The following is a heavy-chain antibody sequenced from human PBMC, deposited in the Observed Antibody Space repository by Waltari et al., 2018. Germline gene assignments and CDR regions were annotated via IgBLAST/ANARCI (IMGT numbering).Heavy chain of an antibody. CDR1: GYSFTSYW. Sequence: EVQLVQSGAEVKKPGESLKISCKGSGYSFTSYWIGWVRQMPGKGLEWMGIIYPGYYDTRYSPACQGQVTISADKAISTAYLQWSSLRASDTAMYYCARSFSYCRGGSCDSLHYCDDWGQGTLVTVSS. CDR3: ARSFSYCRGGSCDSLHYCDD. D-gene: IGHD2-15*01. J-gene: IGHJ4*02. CDR2: IYPGYYDT. V-gene: IGHV5-51*01.